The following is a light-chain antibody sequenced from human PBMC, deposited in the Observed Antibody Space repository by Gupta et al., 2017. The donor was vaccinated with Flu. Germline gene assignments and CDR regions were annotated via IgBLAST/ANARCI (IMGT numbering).Light chain of an antibody. CDR2: GAS. J-gene: IGKJ5*01. CDR1: QSVSSSY. Sequence: ELVLTQSPVTLSLPPGEKATLTCRASQSVSSSYLAWYQQKPGQAPRLLIYGASSRATGIPDRFSGSGSGTDFTLTISRLEPEDFAVYYCQQYGSSPSITFGQGTRLEIK. CDR3: QQYGSSPSIT. V-gene: IGKV3-20*01.